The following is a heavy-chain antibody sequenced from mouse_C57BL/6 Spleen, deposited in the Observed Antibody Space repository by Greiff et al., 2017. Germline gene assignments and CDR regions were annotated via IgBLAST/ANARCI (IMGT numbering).Heavy chain of an antibody. CDR2: ISSGGSYT. V-gene: IGHV5-6*02. Sequence: DVKLQESGGDLVKPGGSLKLSCAASGFTFSSYGMSWVRQTPDKRLEWVATISSGGSYTYYPDSVKGRFTISRDNAKNTLYLQMSSLKSEDTAMYYCARHGITTEYYFDYWGQGTTLTVSS. CDR1: GFTFSSYG. D-gene: IGHD2-4*01. CDR3: ARHGITTEYYFDY. J-gene: IGHJ2*01.